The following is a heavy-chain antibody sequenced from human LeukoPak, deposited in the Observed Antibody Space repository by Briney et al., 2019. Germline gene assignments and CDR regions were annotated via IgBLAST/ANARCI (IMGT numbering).Heavy chain of an antibody. CDR1: GFTFSSYW. J-gene: IGHJ5*02. CDR2: INSDGSST. D-gene: IGHD2-15*01. Sequence: PGGSLRLSCAASGFTFSSYWMHWVRQAPGKGLVWVSRINSDGSSTSYADSVKGRFTISRDNAKNTLYLQMNSLRAEDTAVYYCARGLGGYCSGGSCPPLLDPWGQGTLVTVSS. CDR3: ARGLGGYCSGGSCPPLLDP. V-gene: IGHV3-74*01.